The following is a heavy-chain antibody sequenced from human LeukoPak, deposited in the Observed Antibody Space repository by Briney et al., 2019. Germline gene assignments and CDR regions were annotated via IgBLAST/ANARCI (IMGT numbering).Heavy chain of an antibody. CDR1: GGTFSSYA. CDR3: ARVCSSTSCYGAFDI. CDR2: IIPIFGTA. D-gene: IGHD2-2*01. Sequence: SVKVSCKASGGTFSSYAISWVRQAPGQGLEWMGVIIPIFGTANYAQKFQGRVTITTDESTSTAYMELSSLRSEDTAVYYCARVCSSTSCYGAFDIWGQGTMVTVSS. J-gene: IGHJ3*02. V-gene: IGHV1-69*05.